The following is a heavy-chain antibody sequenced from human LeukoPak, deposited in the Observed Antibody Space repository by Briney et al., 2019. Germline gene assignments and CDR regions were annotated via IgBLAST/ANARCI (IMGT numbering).Heavy chain of an antibody. J-gene: IGHJ4*02. D-gene: IGHD6-13*01. Sequence: SETLSLTCTVSGGSISSYYWSWIRQPPGKGLEWIGYIYYSGSTNYNPSLKSRVTISVDTSKNQFSLKLSSVTAADTAVYYCARVVSRAGIAAAGKTEVYYFDYWGQGTLVTVSS. CDR3: ARVVSRAGIAAAGKTEVYYFDY. CDR1: GGSISSYY. CDR2: IYYSGST. V-gene: IGHV4-59*01.